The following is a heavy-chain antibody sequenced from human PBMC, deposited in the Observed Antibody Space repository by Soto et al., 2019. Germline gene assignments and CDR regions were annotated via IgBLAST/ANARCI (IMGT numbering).Heavy chain of an antibody. CDR2: FDPEDGET. CDR1: GYTLTELS. CDR3: ANLAARPSLDYYGMDV. D-gene: IGHD6-6*01. J-gene: IGHJ6*02. V-gene: IGHV1-24*01. Sequence: GASVKVSCKVSGYTLTELSMHWVRQAPGKGLEWMGGFDPEDGETIYAQKFQGRVTMTEDTSTDTAYMELSSLRSEDTAVYYCANLAARPSLDYYGMDVWGQGTTVTVSS.